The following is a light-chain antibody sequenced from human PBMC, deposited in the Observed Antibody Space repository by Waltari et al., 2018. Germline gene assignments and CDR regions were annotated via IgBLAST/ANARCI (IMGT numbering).Light chain of an antibody. Sequence: DIQMTQSPSSLSASVGDRVTITCRASQSISSYLNWYQQKPGKAPNPLIYAASSLQSGIPSRFSGSGSGTDFTLTISSRQPEDFATYYCQQSYSTPLTFGGGTKVEIK. CDR3: QQSYSTPLT. J-gene: IGKJ4*01. CDR2: AAS. CDR1: QSISSY. V-gene: IGKV1-39*01.